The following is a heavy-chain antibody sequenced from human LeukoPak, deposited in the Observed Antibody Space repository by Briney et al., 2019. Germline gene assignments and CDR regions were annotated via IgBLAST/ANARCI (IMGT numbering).Heavy chain of an antibody. CDR3: GRKAGDCGGGSCYSIDY. D-gene: IGHD2-15*01. V-gene: IGHV1-69*05. CDR1: GGTFSSCA. Sequence: SVKVSCKASGGTFSSCAISWVRQAPGQGLEWMGRIIPMFGTANYAQKFQGRVTITTDESTSTAYMELSSLRSEDTAVYYCGRKAGDCGGGSCYSIDYWGQGTLVTVSS. CDR2: IIPMFGTA. J-gene: IGHJ4*02.